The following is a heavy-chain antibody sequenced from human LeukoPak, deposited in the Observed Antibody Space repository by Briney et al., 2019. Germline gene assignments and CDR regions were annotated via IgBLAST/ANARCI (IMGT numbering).Heavy chain of an antibody. Sequence: GESLKISCKGSGYSFTSYWIGWVRQMPGKGLEWMGIIYPGESDTRYSPSFQGQVTISADKSISTAYLQWSSLKASDTAMYYCARRRYYDSSGSYGMDVWGQGTTVTASS. CDR1: GYSFTSYW. V-gene: IGHV5-51*01. CDR2: IYPGESDT. D-gene: IGHD3-22*01. J-gene: IGHJ6*02. CDR3: ARRRYYDSSGSYGMDV.